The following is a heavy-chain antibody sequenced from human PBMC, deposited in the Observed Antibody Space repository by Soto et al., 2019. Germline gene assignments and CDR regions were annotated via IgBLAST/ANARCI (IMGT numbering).Heavy chain of an antibody. J-gene: IGHJ6*02. CDR2: IVPIFGTA. Sequence: SVKVSCKASGGTFSSYAISWVRQAPGQGLEWMGGIVPIFGTANYAQKFQGRVTITADKSTSTAYMELSSLRSEDTAVYYCARVVGSSSSYYYYGMDVWGQGTTVTVSS. V-gene: IGHV1-69*06. CDR1: GGTFSSYA. D-gene: IGHD6-6*01. CDR3: ARVVGSSSSYYYYGMDV.